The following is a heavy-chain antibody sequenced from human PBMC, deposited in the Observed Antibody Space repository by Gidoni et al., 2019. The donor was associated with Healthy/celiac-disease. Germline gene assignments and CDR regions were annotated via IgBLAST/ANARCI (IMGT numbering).Heavy chain of an antibody. Sequence: QVQLQQWGAGLLKPSETLSLTCAVSVGSFSGYYWSWIRQPPGKGLEWIGEINHSGSTNYNPYLKSRVTISVDTSKNQFSLKLSSVTAADTAVYYCARGALTMVRRNATRFDYWGQGTLVTVSS. CDR3: ARGALTMVRRNATRFDY. V-gene: IGHV4-34*01. J-gene: IGHJ4*02. CDR1: VGSFSGYY. CDR2: INHSGST. D-gene: IGHD3-10*01.